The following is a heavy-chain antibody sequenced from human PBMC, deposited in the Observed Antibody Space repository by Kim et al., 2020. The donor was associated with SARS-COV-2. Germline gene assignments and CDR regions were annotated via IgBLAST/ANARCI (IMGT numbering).Heavy chain of an antibody. J-gene: IGHJ2*01. Sequence: RVTIAVDTSKNQFSLKLSSVTAADTAVYYCARGRPWDIVATITPSYFDLWGRGTLVTVSS. D-gene: IGHD5-12*01. V-gene: IGHV4-31*02. CDR3: ARGRPWDIVATITPSYFDL.